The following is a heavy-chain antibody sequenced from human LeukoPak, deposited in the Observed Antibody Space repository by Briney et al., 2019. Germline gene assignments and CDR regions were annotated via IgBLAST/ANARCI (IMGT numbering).Heavy chain of an antibody. CDR2: IGTAGDP. CDR3: ARGRRSGRESDAFDI. D-gene: IGHD3-10*01. V-gene: IGHV3-13*05. Sequence: PGGSLRLSCAASGFTFSSYDMHWVRQATGKGLEWVSAIGTAGDPYYPGSVKGRFTISRENAKNSLYLQMNSLRAGDTAVYYCARGRRSGRESDAFDIWGQGTMVTGSS. J-gene: IGHJ3*02. CDR1: GFTFSSYD.